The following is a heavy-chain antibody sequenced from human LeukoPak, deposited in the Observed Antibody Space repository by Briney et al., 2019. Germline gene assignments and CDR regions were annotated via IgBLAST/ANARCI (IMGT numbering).Heavy chain of an antibody. CDR3: ASYPIGGSGSYYYYHYGMDV. CDR2: IRSSGSTI. CDR1: GFTFSSYE. Sequence: SGGSLRLSCAASGFTFSSYEMNWVRQAPGKGLEWVSYIRSSGSTIYYADSVKGRFTISRDNAKNSLYLQMNSLRAEDTAVYYCASYPIGGSGSYYYYHYGMDVWGKGTTVTVSS. V-gene: IGHV3-48*03. D-gene: IGHD3-10*01. J-gene: IGHJ6*04.